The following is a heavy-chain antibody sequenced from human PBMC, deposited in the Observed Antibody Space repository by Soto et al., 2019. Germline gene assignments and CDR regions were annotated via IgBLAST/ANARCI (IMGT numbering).Heavy chain of an antibody. CDR3: ARTPGVVILFDY. Sequence: ASVKVSCKAAGYTFTSYYMHWVRPAPGQGLEWMGIINPSGGSTSYAQKFQGRVTMTRDTSTSTVYMELSSLRSEDTAVYYCARTPGVVILFDYWGQGTLVTVSS. CDR1: GYTFTSYY. V-gene: IGHV1-46*01. J-gene: IGHJ4*02. D-gene: IGHD3-22*01. CDR2: INPSGGST.